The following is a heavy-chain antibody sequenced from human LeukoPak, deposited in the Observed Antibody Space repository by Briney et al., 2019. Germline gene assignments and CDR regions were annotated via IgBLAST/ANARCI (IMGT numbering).Heavy chain of an antibody. D-gene: IGHD2-21*02. V-gene: IGHV3-23*01. CDR2: ISGSGGST. J-gene: IGHJ4*02. CDR3: AKHLKPPPLAYCGGDCYSAFDY. CDR1: GFTFSSYA. Sequence: GGSLRLSCAASGFTFSSYAMSWVRQAPGKGLEWVSAISGSGGSTYYADSVKGRFTISRDNSKNTLYLQMNSLRAEDTAVYYCAKHLKPPPLAYCGGDCYSAFDYWGQGTLVTVSS.